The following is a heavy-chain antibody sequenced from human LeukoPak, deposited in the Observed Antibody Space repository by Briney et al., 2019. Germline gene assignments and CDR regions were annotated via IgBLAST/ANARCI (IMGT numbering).Heavy chain of an antibody. V-gene: IGHV4-61*02. CDR3: ARRAWGLVRRRYYFDY. CDR1: GDSISNGSYY. Sequence: SQTLSLTCTVSGDSISNGSYYWSWIRQPAGKGLEWIGRIYASGSTNYNPSLKSRVTISVDTSKNQFSLKLSSVTAADTAVYYCARRAWGLVRRRYYFDYWGQGTLVTVSS. J-gene: IGHJ4*02. CDR2: IYASGST. D-gene: IGHD6-19*01.